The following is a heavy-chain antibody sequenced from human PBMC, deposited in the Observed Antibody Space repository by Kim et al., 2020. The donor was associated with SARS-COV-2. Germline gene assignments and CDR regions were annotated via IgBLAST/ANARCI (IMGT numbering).Heavy chain of an antibody. V-gene: IGHV3-23*01. CDR3: LTPQYFQH. Sequence: GGSTYYADSVKGRFTISRDNSKNTLYLQMNSLRAEDTAVYYCLTPQYFQHWGQGTLVTVSS. CDR2: GGST. J-gene: IGHJ1*01.